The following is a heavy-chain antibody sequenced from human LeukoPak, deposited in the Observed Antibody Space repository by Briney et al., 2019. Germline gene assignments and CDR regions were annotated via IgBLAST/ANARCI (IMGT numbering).Heavy chain of an antibody. CDR3: ARDRSSGYYYGGGPAGY. CDR1: GFTFSSYG. J-gene: IGHJ4*02. D-gene: IGHD3-22*01. CDR2: IWYDGSNK. V-gene: IGHV3-33*01. Sequence: GRSLRLSCAASGFTFSSYGMHWVRRAPGKGLEWVAVIWYDGSNKYYADSVKGRFTISRDNSKNTLYLQMNSLRAEDTAVYYCARDRSSGYYYGGGPAGYWGQGTLVTVSS.